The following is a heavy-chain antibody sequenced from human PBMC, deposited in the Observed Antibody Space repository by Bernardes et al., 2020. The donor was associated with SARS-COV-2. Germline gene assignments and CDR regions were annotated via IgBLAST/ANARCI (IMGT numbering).Heavy chain of an antibody. Sequence: SVKVSCKASGGTFSSYAISWVRQAPGQGLEWMGGIIPIFGTANYAQKFQGRVTITADESTSTAYMELSSLRSEDTAVYYCARGISPGYDFWSPYFDYWGQGTLVTVSS. D-gene: IGHD3-3*01. J-gene: IGHJ4*02. CDR1: GGTFSSYA. CDR3: ARGISPGYDFWSPYFDY. CDR2: IIPIFGTA. V-gene: IGHV1-69*13.